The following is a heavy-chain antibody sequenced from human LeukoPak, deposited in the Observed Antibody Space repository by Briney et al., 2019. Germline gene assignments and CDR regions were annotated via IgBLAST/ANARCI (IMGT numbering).Heavy chain of an antibody. CDR3: ARDRKRTYYDFWSGYYSSYYGMDV. CDR1: GYTFTSYD. CDR2: MNPNSGNT. Sequence: ASVKVSCKASGYTFTSYDINWVRQATGQGLEWMGWMNPNSGNTGYAQKFQGRVTMTRNTSISTAYMELSSLRSEDTAVYYCARDRKRTYYDFWSGYYSSYYGMDVWGQGTTVTVSS. D-gene: IGHD3-3*01. J-gene: IGHJ6*02. V-gene: IGHV1-8*01.